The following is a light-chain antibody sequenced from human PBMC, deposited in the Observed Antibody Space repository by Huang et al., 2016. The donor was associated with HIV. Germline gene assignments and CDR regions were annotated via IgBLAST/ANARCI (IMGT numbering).Light chain of an antibody. CDR1: QGISNS. V-gene: IGKV1-NL1*01. CDR3: QQYWSTPPAT. J-gene: IGKJ1*01. Sequence: DIQMTQSPSSLPASVGDRVTITCRASQGISNSLAWYQQKPGKAPKLLLYAASKLESGVPSMFSCSASGTDYTLTISSLQPEDFATYYCQQYWSTPPATFGQGTKVEIK. CDR2: AAS.